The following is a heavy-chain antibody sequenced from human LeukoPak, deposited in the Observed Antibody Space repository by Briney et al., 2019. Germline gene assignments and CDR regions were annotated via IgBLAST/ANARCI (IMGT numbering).Heavy chain of an antibody. V-gene: IGHV3-33*01. CDR2: IWYDGSNK. CDR3: ARDHYYDSSGYEGLFDY. J-gene: IGHJ4*02. Sequence: GRSLRLSCAASGFTFSSYGMHWVRQAPGKGLEWVAVIWYDGSNKYYADSVKGRFTISRDNSKDTLYLRMNSLRAEDTAVYYCARDHYYDSSGYEGLFDYWGQGTLVTVSS. D-gene: IGHD3-22*01. CDR1: GFTFSSYG.